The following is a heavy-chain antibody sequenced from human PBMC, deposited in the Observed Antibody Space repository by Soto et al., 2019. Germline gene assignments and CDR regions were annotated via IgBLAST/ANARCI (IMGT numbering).Heavy chain of an antibody. CDR2: ISSISSTI. V-gene: IGHV3-48*01. Sequence: LRLSCAASGFTFSSYSMNWVRQAPGKGLEWVSYISSISSTIYYADSVKGRFTISRDNAKNSLYLQMNSLRAEDTAVYYCARAPSSGFAAPWGQGTMGTVSS. D-gene: IGHD6-19*01. J-gene: IGHJ5*02. CDR3: ARAPSSGFAAP. CDR1: GFTFSSYS.